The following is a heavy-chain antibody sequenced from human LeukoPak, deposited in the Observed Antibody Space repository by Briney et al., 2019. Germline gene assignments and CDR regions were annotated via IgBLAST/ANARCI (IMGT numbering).Heavy chain of an antibody. CDR3: ARVIGTGIYFDY. CDR1: GFTFSSYAMH. D-gene: IGHD1-14*01. V-gene: IGHV4-59*08. Sequence: LRLSCAASGFTFSSYAMHWVRQAPGKGLEWMGYVHHTGGTHYNPSLKSRLTISIDTSRNQFSLKLNSVTASDTAVYYCARVIGTGIYFDYWGQGTLVTVSS. J-gene: IGHJ4*02. CDR2: VHHTGGT.